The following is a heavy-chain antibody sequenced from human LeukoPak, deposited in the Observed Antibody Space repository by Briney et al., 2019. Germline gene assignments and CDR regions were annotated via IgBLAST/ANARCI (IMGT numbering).Heavy chain of an antibody. J-gene: IGHJ5*02. V-gene: IGHV1-58*02. CDR1: GFTLTSSA. CDR3: AADRAYLPTWRWFDP. Sequence: ASVKVSCKASGFTLTSSAMQWVRQARGQRLEWIGWIVVGSGNTNYAQKFQERVTITRDMSTSTAYMELSSLRSEDTAVYYCAADRAYLPTWRWFDPWGQGTLVTVSS. CDR2: IVVGSGNT. D-gene: IGHD3-16*01.